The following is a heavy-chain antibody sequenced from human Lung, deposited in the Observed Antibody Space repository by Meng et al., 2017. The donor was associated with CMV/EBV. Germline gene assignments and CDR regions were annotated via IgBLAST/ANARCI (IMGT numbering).Heavy chain of an antibody. CDR1: GFIFSSFA. V-gene: IGHV3-23*01. Sequence: GGSLRLFCTASGFIFSSFAMSWVRQAPGKGLEWVSAVTGGGDSTYHADSVEGRFTISRDNSKNTLYLQMNSLRAEDTAVYYCAKDSPKYSNGWPRGNYFDYWGQGTLVTVSS. CDR3: AKDSPKYSNGWPRGNYFDY. J-gene: IGHJ4*02. D-gene: IGHD6-19*01. CDR2: VTGGGDST.